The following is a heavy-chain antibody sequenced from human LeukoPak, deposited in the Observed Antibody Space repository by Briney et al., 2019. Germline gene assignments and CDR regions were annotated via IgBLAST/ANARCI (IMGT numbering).Heavy chain of an antibody. V-gene: IGHV1-69*13. Sequence: SVKVSCKASGGTFSSYAISWVRQAPGQGLEWMGGIIPIFGTANYAQKFQGRVTITADESTSTAYMELSSLRSEDTAVYYCARDSSGYYRLFDYWGQGTLVTVSS. J-gene: IGHJ4*02. CDR2: IIPIFGTA. CDR3: ARDSSGYYRLFDY. CDR1: GGTFSSYA. D-gene: IGHD3-22*01.